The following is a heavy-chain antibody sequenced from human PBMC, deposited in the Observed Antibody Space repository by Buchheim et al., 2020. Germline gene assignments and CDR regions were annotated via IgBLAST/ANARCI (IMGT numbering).Heavy chain of an antibody. D-gene: IGHD3-10*01. V-gene: IGHV3-23*04. CDR3: AREYYYGSGSYGGY. CDR2: LSSNVGNT. Sequence: VQLVESGGALVQPGGSLRLSCAVSGFTSSAFAMSWVRQAPGKGLEWVSGLSSNVGNTYYADSVKCRFTISRDNSKNTLYLQMNSLRAEDTATYYCAREYYYGSGSYGGYWGQGTL. J-gene: IGHJ4*02. CDR1: GFTSSAFA.